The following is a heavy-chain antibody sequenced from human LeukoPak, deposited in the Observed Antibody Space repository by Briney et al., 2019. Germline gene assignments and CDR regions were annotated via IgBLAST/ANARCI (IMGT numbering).Heavy chain of an antibody. V-gene: IGHV3-33*01. CDR2: IWYDGSKK. J-gene: IGHJ5*02. D-gene: IGHD2-2*01. Sequence: GRSLRLSCAASGFVFDTYGMHWVRQAPGKGLEWVAVIWYDGSKKYYADSVKGRFTISRDNSKNTLYLQMNSLRAEDTAVYYCAPSEDRWGQGTLVTVSS. CDR3: APSEDR. CDR1: GFVFDTYG.